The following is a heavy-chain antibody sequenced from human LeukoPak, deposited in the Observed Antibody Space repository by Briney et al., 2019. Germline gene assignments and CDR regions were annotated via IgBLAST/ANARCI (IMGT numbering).Heavy chain of an antibody. Sequence: SETLSLTCTVSGCSMNSYFWGSVRQPPGKGLEWLAYINYSGSTNYNPSRKSRLTISENTSKTQFSLKLSSVPAADTDVYYCAGEESYLGYWGQGTLVTVSS. CDR1: GCSMNSYF. V-gene: IGHV4-59*12. J-gene: IGHJ4*02. CDR3: AGEESYLGY. CDR2: INYSGST.